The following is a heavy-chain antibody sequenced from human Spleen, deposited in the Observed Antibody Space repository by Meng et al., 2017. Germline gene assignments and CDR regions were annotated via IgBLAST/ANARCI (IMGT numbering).Heavy chain of an antibody. Sequence: GESLKISCAVSGLTFSNHGMHWVRQAPGKGLEWVAVIYFDGRNKYYADSVKGRFTISRDNSKDTFYLQMDSLTVEDTAVYYCAADWRAGISGWFSHWGHGSLVTVSS. D-gene: IGHD6-19*01. CDR3: AADWRAGISGWFSH. V-gene: IGHV3-33*01. CDR1: GLTFSNHG. CDR2: IYFDGRNK. J-gene: IGHJ4*01.